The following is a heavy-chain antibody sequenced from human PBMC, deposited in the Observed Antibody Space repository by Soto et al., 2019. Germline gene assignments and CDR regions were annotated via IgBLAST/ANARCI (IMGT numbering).Heavy chain of an antibody. CDR3: ARQYGSGSYYYYYGMDV. CDR1: GGSISSSNW. CDR2: IYHSGST. V-gene: IGHV4-4*02. D-gene: IGHD3-10*01. Sequence: SSETLSLTSAVSGGSISSSNWWSWVRQPPGKGLEWIGEIYHSGSTNYNPSLKSRVTISVDKSKNQFSLKLSSVTAADTAVYYCARQYGSGSYYYYYGMDVWGQGTTVTASS. J-gene: IGHJ6*02.